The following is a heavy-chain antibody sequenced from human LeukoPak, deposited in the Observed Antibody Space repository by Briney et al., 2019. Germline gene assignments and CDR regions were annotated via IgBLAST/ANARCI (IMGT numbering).Heavy chain of an antibody. J-gene: IGHJ4*02. CDR1: GGSISSYY. Sequence: PSETLSLTCTVSGGSISSYYWSWIRQPPGKGPEWIGYIYYSGSTNYNPSLKSRVTISVDTSKNQFSLKLSSVTAADTAVYYCARFLPYGSGSPYYFDYWGQGTLVTVSS. CDR3: ARFLPYGSGSPYYFDY. V-gene: IGHV4-59*01. CDR2: IYYSGST. D-gene: IGHD3-10*01.